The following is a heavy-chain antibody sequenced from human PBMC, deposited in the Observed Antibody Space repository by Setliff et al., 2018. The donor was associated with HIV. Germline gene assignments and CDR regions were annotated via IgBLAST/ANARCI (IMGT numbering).Heavy chain of an antibody. CDR3: VIDLARVIAH. D-gene: IGHD2-21*01. CDR1: GFMFGVDW. CDR2: VTPDGGDK. Sequence: GSLRLSCAASGFMFGVDWMSWVRQTPGKGLEWVASVTPDGGDKYYANSMRGRFTISRDNGKNAVYLQMNSLTAEDTALYYCVIDLARVIAHWGQGTLVTVSS. J-gene: IGHJ4*02. V-gene: IGHV3-7*01.